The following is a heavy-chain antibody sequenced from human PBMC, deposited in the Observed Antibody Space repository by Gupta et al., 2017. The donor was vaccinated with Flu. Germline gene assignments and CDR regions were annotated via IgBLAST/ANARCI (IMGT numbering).Heavy chain of an antibody. J-gene: IGHJ4*02. D-gene: IGHD1-26*01. V-gene: IGHV3-23*01. CDR3: AKDLPQYSGSYHFDY. Sequence: VQLLESGGGLVQPGGSLRIACAASGFTFGSYAMSWVRQAPGKGLAWVSGISATGGSTYFADSVKGRFTISRDNSKDTLYLQMKGLRAEDTAVYFCAKDLPQYSGSYHFDYWGQGTLVTVSS. CDR1: GFTFGSYA. CDR2: ISATGGST.